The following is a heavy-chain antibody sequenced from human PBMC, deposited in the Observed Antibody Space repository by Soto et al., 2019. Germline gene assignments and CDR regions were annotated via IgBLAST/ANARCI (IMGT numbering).Heavy chain of an antibody. CDR2: ISGSGGST. Sequence: EVQLLESGGGLVQPGGSLRLSCAASGFTFSSYAMSWVRQAPGKGLGWVSAISGSGGSTYYADSVKGRFTISRDNSKNTRYLQRNSLRAEDTAVYYCAKEPAARGGGWFDPWGQGTLVTVSS. CDR1: GFTFSSYA. V-gene: IGHV3-23*01. D-gene: IGHD3-16*01. CDR3: AKEPAARGGGWFDP. J-gene: IGHJ5*02.